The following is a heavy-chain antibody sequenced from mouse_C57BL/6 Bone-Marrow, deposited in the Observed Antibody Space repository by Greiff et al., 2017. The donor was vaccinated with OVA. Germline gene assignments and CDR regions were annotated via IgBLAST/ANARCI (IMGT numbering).Heavy chain of an antibody. V-gene: IGHV1-69*01. CDR1: GYTFTSYW. CDR2: IDPSDSYT. J-gene: IGHJ1*03. D-gene: IGHD1-1*01. CDR3: ASNDGSSSSCFDV. Sequence: QVQLQQPGAELVMPGASVKLSCKASGYTFTSYWMHWVKQRPGQGLEWIGEIDPSDSYTNYNQKFKGKSTLTVDKSSSTAYMQLSSLTSEDSAVYYCASNDGSSSSCFDVWGTGTTVTVSS.